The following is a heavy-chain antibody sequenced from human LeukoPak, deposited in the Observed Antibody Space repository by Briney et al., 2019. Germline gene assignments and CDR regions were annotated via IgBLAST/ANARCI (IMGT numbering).Heavy chain of an antibody. V-gene: IGHV1-2*02. CDR3: AREGALRGVNDAFDI. Sequence: ASVKVSCKASGYTFTGHFMHWVRQAPGQGLEWMGWINPNGGGTHYAQRFQGRVTMTRDTSISTAYMEVTSLRSDDTAVYYCAREGALRGVNDAFDIWGQGTMVTVSS. CDR2: INPNGGGT. CDR1: GYTFTGHF. D-gene: IGHD3-10*01. J-gene: IGHJ3*02.